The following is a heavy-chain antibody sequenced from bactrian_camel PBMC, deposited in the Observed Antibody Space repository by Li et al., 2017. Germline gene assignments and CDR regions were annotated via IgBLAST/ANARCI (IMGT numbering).Heavy chain of an antibody. Sequence: HVQLVESGGGSAQAGGSLRLSCVYSGYTYSAYSMGWFRQAPGKEREGVAGIDSDGTTNYADFVKGRFTISKDNARNTLYLQMNNLTPEDTAMYYCAAASGCVLDLVVTAKPAYPLDYWGKGTQVTVS. D-gene: IGHD2*01. J-gene: IGHJ7*01. CDR2: IDSDGTT. V-gene: IGHV3S53*01. CDR1: GYTYSAYS.